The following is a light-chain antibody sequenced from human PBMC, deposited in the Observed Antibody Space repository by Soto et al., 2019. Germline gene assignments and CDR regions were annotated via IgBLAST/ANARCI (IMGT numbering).Light chain of an antibody. CDR2: DAS. CDR3: LQHNSLLT. J-gene: IGKJ4*01. Sequence: DIQMTQSPPSLSASVGDRVTITCRASQGIGKDLGWYQQKPGKAPKRLIHDASSLESGVPSRFSGSGSGTEFTLTISSLQTEDLATYYCLQHNSLLTFGGGTKADIK. V-gene: IGKV1-17*01. CDR1: QGIGKD.